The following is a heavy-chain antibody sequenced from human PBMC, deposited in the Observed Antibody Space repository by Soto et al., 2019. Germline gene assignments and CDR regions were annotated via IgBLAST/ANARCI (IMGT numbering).Heavy chain of an antibody. CDR3: ARDSGYHAA. Sequence: QVQLVQSGVEVRKPGASVKVSCKASGYTFSNFGISWMRQAPGQGPEWLGWISGYDGHTNYAQKFQGRVTMTTDTSTSTAYMELRSLKAGDTGVYYCARDSGYHAAWGQGTLITVSS. V-gene: IGHV1-18*01. J-gene: IGHJ5*02. CDR2: ISGYDGHT. CDR1: GYTFSNFG. D-gene: IGHD5-12*01.